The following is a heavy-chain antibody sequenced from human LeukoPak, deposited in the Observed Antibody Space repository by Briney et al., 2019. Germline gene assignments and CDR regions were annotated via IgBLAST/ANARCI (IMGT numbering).Heavy chain of an antibody. D-gene: IGHD6-13*01. J-gene: IGHJ4*02. CDR2: INHRGST. CDR1: GGSFSGYY. V-gene: IGHV4-34*01. Sequence: SETLSLTCAIYGGSFSGYYWSWIRQPPGKGLEWIGEINHRGSTNYNPSLKSRVTISVDTSRNSFSLELSSVTAADTAVYYCARGYSSSWYPKTHFDYWGQGTLVTVSS. CDR3: ARGYSSSWYPKTHFDY.